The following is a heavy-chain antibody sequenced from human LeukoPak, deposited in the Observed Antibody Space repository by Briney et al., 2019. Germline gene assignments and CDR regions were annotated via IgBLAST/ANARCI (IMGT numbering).Heavy chain of an antibody. CDR3: AKGELHYYDSSGYFGGQFDY. CDR1: GFTFSSYG. J-gene: IGHJ4*02. D-gene: IGHD3-22*01. CDR2: ISYDGSNK. V-gene: IGHV3-30*18. Sequence: GGSLRLSCAASGFTFSSYGMHWVRQAPGEGLEWVAVISYDGSNKYYADSVKGRFTISRDNSKNTLYLQMNSLRAEDTAVYYCAKGELHYYDSSGYFGGQFDYWGQGTLVTVSS.